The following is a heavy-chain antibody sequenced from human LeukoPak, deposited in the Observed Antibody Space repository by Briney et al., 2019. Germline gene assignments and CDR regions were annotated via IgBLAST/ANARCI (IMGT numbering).Heavy chain of an antibody. D-gene: IGHD5-18*01. CDR2: IIPIFGTA. Sequence: SVTVSCKASGGTFSSYAITWVRQAPGQGLEWMGGIIPIFGTANYAQKFQGRVTITTDESTSTAYMELSSLRSEDTAVYYCARDRDTAMGDDAFDIWGQGTMVTVSS. CDR1: GGTFSSYA. V-gene: IGHV1-69*05. J-gene: IGHJ3*02. CDR3: ARDRDTAMGDDAFDI.